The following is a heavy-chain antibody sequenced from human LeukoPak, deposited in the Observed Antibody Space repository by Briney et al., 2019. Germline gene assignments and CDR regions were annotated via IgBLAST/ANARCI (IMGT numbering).Heavy chain of an antibody. CDR1: GGSISSNHYY. Sequence: SETLSLTCTVSGGSISSNHYYWGWIRQPPGKGLEWIGSIYYSGSTHYNPSLKSRVTISIDTSKNQFSLKLSSVIAADTAVYYCAREGARWEPSFSAFDIWGQGTMVTVSS. CDR3: AREGARWEPSFSAFDI. J-gene: IGHJ3*02. D-gene: IGHD1-26*01. CDR2: IYYSGST. V-gene: IGHV4-39*07.